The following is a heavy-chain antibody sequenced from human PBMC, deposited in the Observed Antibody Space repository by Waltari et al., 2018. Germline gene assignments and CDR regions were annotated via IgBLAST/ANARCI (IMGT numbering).Heavy chain of an antibody. CDR3: ASSSGREIHAAEYFQH. Sequence: QVQLVQSGAEVKKPGASVKVSCKASGSTFTGSYMHWVRPAHGQGLEWMGWINPNSGGTNYAQKFQGRVTMTRDTSISTAYMELSRLRSDDTAVYYCASSSGREIHAAEYFQHWGQGTLVTVSS. D-gene: IGHD3-10*01. V-gene: IGHV1-2*02. CDR1: GSTFTGSY. CDR2: INPNSGGT. J-gene: IGHJ1*01.